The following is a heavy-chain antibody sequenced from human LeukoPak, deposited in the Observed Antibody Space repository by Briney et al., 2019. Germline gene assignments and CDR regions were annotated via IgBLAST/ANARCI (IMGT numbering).Heavy chain of an antibody. Sequence: PSETLSLTCAAYDGSFSGYYWSWIRQPPGKGLEWIGEINHSGSTNYNPSHKSRVTISVDTSKNQFSLKLGSVTAADTAVYYCARGKLQAAAGRPWFDPWGQGTLVTVSS. CDR3: ARGKLQAAAGRPWFDP. CDR2: INHSGST. J-gene: IGHJ5*02. V-gene: IGHV4-34*01. D-gene: IGHD6-13*01. CDR1: DGSFSGYY.